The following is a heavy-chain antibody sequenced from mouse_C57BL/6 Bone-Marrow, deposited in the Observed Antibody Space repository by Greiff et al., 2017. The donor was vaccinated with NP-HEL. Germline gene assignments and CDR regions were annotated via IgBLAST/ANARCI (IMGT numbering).Heavy chain of an antibody. CDR2: ISDGGSYT. J-gene: IGHJ3*01. Sequence: EVQVVESGGGLVKPGGSLKLSCAASGFTFSSYAMSWVRQTPEKRLEWVATISDGGSYTYYPDNVKGRFTISRDNDKNNLYLQMSHLKPEDTAMYYCARDFPIYYDYDVGFAYWGQGTLVTVSA. D-gene: IGHD2-4*01. V-gene: IGHV5-4*01. CDR3: ARDFPIYYDYDVGFAY. CDR1: GFTFSSYA.